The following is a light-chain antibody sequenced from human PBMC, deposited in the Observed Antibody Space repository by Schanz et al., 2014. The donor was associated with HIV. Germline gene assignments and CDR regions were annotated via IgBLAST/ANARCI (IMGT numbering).Light chain of an antibody. J-gene: IGLJ3*02. V-gene: IGLV2-14*02. CDR2: EAS. Sequence: QSALTQPASVSGSPGQSITISCTGTSSDIGTYNLVSWYQQHPGKAPKLMIFEASKRPSGVPHRFSGSKSGNTASLTVSGLQAEDEADYYCSSYEGSNNWVFGGGTKLTVL. CDR3: SSYEGSNNWV. CDR1: SSDIGTYNL.